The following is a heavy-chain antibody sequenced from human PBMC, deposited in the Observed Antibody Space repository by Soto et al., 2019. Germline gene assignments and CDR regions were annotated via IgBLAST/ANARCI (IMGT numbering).Heavy chain of an antibody. CDR3: TTSSSWSYYYYYGMDV. D-gene: IGHD6-13*01. J-gene: IGHJ6*02. V-gene: IGHV3-15*07. CDR1: GFTFSNAW. CDR2: IKSKTDGGTT. Sequence: EVQLVESGGGLVKPGGSLRLSCAASGFTFSNAWMNWVRQAPGKGLEWVGRIKSKTDGGTTDYAAPVKGRFTISRDDSENTLYLQMNSLKTEDTAVYYCTTSSSWSYYYYYGMDVWGQGTTVTVSS.